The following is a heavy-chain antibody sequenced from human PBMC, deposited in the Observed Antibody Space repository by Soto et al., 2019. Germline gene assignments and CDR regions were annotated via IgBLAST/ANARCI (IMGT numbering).Heavy chain of an antibody. V-gene: IGHV4-39*01. CDR1: GGTISSTSFY. CDR3: ASPEPFPLWVSTQTPSLGMDI. CDR2: IYYSGST. D-gene: IGHD2-21*01. J-gene: IGHJ6*02. Sequence: PSETLYLTCTVSGGTISSTSFYGGWIRQPPGKGLEWIGSIYYSGSTYYNPSLKSRVTISVDTSKNQFSLKLSSVTAADTAVYYCASPEPFPLWVSTQTPSLGMDIWGQGTTVTVS.